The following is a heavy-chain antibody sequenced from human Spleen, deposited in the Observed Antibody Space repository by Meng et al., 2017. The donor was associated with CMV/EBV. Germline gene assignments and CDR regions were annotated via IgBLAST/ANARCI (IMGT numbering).Heavy chain of an antibody. CDR3: ARRLAAARTPYNWFDP. J-gene: IGHJ5*02. Sequence: SETLSLTCTVSGGSITSTTNYWDWIRQPPGKGLEWIGYIYYSGSTIYNPSLKSRVTISVDTSKNQFSLKLTSVTAADTAFYYCARRLAAARTPYNWFDPWGQGTLVTVSS. CDR2: IYYSGST. CDR1: GGSITSTTNY. D-gene: IGHD6-13*01. V-gene: IGHV4-61*05.